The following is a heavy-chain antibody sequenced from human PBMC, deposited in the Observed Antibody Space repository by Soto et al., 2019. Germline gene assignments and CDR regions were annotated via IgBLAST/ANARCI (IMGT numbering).Heavy chain of an antibody. Sequence: EVPLVESGGGLVKPGGSLRLSCAASGFTFSSYSMNWVRQAPGKGLEWVSSISSSSSYIYYADSVKGRFTISRDNAKNTLYLQMNSLRAEDTAVYYCARDKKDGASLFDYWGQGTLVTVSS. CDR1: GFTFSSYS. CDR3: ARDKKDGASLFDY. CDR2: ISSSSSYI. V-gene: IGHV3-21*01. J-gene: IGHJ4*02.